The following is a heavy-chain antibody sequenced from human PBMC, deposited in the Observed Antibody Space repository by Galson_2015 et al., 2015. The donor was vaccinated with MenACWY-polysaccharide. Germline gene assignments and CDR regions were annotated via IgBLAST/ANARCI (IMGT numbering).Heavy chain of an antibody. D-gene: IGHD3-22*01. V-gene: IGHV3-30*07. CDR3: ARDSVNFYDSSGYYPSYYFDY. Sequence: DSVKGRFTISRDGSKNTLYLQMNSLRAEDTAVYYCARDSVNFYDSSGYYPSYYFDYWGQGTLVTVSS. J-gene: IGHJ4*02.